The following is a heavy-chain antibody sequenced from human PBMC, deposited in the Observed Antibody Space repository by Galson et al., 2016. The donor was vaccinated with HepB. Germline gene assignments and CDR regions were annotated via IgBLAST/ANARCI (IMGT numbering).Heavy chain of an antibody. D-gene: IGHD5-24*01. CDR1: GGSINYRY. CDR2: IYYSGSA. J-gene: IGHJ6*02. Sequence: SETLSLTCIVSGGSINYRYWSWIRRPPGKGLEWIGYIYYSGSANYNPSLKSRVTISVDTSKKQISLKLSSVTAADTAVYYCARGDVVLYGMDVWGQGTTVTASS. CDR3: ARGDVVLYGMDV. V-gene: IGHV4-59*11.